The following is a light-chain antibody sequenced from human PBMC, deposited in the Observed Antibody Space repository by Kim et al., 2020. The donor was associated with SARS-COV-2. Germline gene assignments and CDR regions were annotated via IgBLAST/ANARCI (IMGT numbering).Light chain of an antibody. CDR2: EVN. V-gene: IGLV2-23*02. CDR1: SSDVGSYNL. J-gene: IGLJ3*02. CDR3: CSYAGSSTWV. Sequence: GQSITISCTGTSSDVGSYNLVSWYQQHPGKAPKLMIYEVNKRPSGVSNRFSGSKSGNTASLTISGLQADDETDYYCCSYAGSSTWVFGGGTKVTVL.